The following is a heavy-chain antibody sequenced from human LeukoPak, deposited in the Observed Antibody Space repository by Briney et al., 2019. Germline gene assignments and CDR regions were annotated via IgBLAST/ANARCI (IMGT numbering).Heavy chain of an antibody. CDR2: MNPNSGNT. Sequence: ASVKVSCKASGYTFTSYDINWVRQATGQGLEWMGWMNPNSGNTGYAQKFQGRVTMTRNTSISTACMELSSLRSEDTAVYYCARNPHGVTIFGVDNYYYYYGTDVWGQGTTVTVSS. V-gene: IGHV1-8*01. CDR3: ARNPHGVTIFGVDNYYYYYGTDV. D-gene: IGHD3-3*01. J-gene: IGHJ6*02. CDR1: GYTFTSYD.